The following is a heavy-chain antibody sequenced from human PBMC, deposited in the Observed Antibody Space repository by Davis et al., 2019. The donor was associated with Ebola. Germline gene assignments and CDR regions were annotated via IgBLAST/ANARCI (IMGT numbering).Heavy chain of an antibody. D-gene: IGHD1/OR15-1a*01. Sequence: GESLKISCAASGFTFSSYAMHWVRQAPGKGLEWVGLSRNQENHYNTEYAASVRGRFTISRDDSKKSMYLQMNSLRTEDTAVYYCVTENWYRFESWGQGTLVTVSS. J-gene: IGHJ4*02. CDR3: VTENWYRFES. V-gene: IGHV3-72*01. CDR1: GFTFSSYA. CDR2: SRNQENHYNT.